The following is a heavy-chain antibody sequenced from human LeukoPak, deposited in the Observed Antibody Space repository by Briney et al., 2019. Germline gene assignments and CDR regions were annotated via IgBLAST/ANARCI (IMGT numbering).Heavy chain of an antibody. CDR1: GFTSSDYY. J-gene: IGHJ4*02. CDR2: ISSSNSYT. V-gene: IGHV3-11*06. D-gene: IGHD5-18*01. CDR3: ARVERSYGSDY. Sequence: GGSLRLSCAASGFTSSDYYMSWIRQAPGKGLEWVSYISSSNSYTNYADSVKGRFTISRDNAKNSLYLQMNSLRAEDTAVYYCARVERSYGSDYWGQGTLVTVSS.